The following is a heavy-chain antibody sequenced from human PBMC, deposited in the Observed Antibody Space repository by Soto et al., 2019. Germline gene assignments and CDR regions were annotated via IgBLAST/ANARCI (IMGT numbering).Heavy chain of an antibody. CDR3: ARAKKNYDFWSGSLYYYYGMDV. CDR1: GGTFSSYA. Sequence: ASVKVSCKASGGTFSSYAISWVRQAPGQGLEWMGGIIPIFGTANYAQKFQGRVTITADESTSTAYMELSSLRSEDTAVYYCARAKKNYDFWSGSLYYYYGMDVWGQGTTVTVS. J-gene: IGHJ6*02. D-gene: IGHD3-3*01. V-gene: IGHV1-69*13. CDR2: IIPIFGTA.